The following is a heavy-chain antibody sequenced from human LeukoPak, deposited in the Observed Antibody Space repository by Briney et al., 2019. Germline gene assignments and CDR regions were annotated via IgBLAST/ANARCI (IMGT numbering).Heavy chain of an antibody. CDR3: AKASRVYCSGGSCHIDY. D-gene: IGHD2-15*01. Sequence: PGGSLRLSCAASGFTFSSYGIHWVRQAPGKGLEWVALIWYDGSNKYYADSVKGRFTISRDNSKNTLYLQMNSLRAEDTAVYYCAKASRVYCSGGSCHIDYWGQGTLVTVSS. V-gene: IGHV3-30*02. J-gene: IGHJ4*02. CDR1: GFTFSSYG. CDR2: IWYDGSNK.